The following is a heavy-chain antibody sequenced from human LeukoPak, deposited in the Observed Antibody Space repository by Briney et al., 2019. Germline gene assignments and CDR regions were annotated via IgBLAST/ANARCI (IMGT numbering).Heavy chain of an antibody. J-gene: IGHJ4*02. CDR1: GFTFSSYW. CDR2: IKQDGSEK. V-gene: IGHV3-7*01. D-gene: IGHD4-23*01. CDR3: ARPHKPDYGGNSWDY. Sequence: PGGSLRLSCAASGFTFSSYWMSWVRQAPGKGLEWVANIKQDGSEKYYVDSVKGRFTISRDNAKNSLYLQMNSLRAEDTAVYYCARPHKPDYGGNSWDYWDQGTLVTVSS.